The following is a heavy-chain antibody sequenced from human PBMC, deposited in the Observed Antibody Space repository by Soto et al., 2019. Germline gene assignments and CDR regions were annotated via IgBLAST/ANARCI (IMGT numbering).Heavy chain of an antibody. CDR1: GYTFTSYY. V-gene: IGHV1-46*01. CDR3: GREGGGVVTCDGAFVT. D-gene: IGHD3-16*01. Sequence: ASVKVSCKASGYTFTSYYMHWVRQAPGRGLEWMGIINPSGGSTSYAQKFQGRVTMTRDTSTSPVYLELSSLRSEVTAVYYWGREGGGVVTCDGAFVTSGHRAM. CDR2: INPSGGST. J-gene: IGHJ3*02.